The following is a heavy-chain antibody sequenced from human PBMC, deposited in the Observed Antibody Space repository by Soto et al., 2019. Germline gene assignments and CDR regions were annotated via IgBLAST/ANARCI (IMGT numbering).Heavy chain of an antibody. D-gene: IGHD1-1*01. Sequence: SETLPLTCVVSGYSISSDYYWGWIRQPPGKGLEWVGSVYHSGSTYYNPSLKSRITISLDTSKNHFSLKLRSVTAADSAVYYCAGSGTTTPPFPDPWGQGALVTVSS. J-gene: IGHJ5*02. CDR2: VYHSGST. CDR3: AGSGTTTPPFPDP. V-gene: IGHV4-38-2*01. CDR1: GYSISSDYY.